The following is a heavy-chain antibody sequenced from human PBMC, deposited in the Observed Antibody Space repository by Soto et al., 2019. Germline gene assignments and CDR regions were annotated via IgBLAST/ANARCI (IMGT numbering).Heavy chain of an antibody. CDR1: GGSFTSNNW. Sequence: SETLSLPFSVSGGSFTSNNWWTWVRQPPGQGLEWIGEIYRTGSTNYNPSLKSRVTISLDKSDYHFHLKVTSLPAADTAVHYSASRGPGTSRDCWGQGTLVTVSP. J-gene: IGHJ4*02. D-gene: IGHD1-7*01. V-gene: IGHV4-4*02. CDR3: ASRGPGTSRDC. CDR2: IYRTGST.